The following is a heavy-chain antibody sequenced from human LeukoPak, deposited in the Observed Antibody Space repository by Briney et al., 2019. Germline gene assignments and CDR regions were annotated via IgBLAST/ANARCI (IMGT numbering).Heavy chain of an antibody. D-gene: IGHD6-13*01. V-gene: IGHV1-69*13. CDR1: GGSFSSNA. Sequence: SVKVSCKASGGSFSSNAISWVRQAPGQGLEWMGGIIPIFGTANYAQKFQGRVTITADESTSTAYMELSSLRSEDTAVYYCARAPDEQQLADYFDYWGQGTLVTVSS. CDR3: ARAPDEQQLADYFDY. CDR2: IIPIFGTA. J-gene: IGHJ4*02.